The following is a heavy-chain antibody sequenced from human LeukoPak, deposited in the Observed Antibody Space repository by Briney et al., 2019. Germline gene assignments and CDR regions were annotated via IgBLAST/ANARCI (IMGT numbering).Heavy chain of an antibody. CDR1: GYTFTSYD. J-gene: IGHJ6*03. D-gene: IGHD1-26*01. V-gene: IGHV1-8*01. CDR3: ARLSGEAYYYYYMDV. Sequence: ASVKVSCEASGYTFTSYDINWVRQATGQGLEWMGWMNPNSGNTGYAQKFQGRVTMTRNTSISTAYMELSSLRSEDTAVYYCARLSGEAYYYYYMDVWGKGTTVTVSS. CDR2: MNPNSGNT.